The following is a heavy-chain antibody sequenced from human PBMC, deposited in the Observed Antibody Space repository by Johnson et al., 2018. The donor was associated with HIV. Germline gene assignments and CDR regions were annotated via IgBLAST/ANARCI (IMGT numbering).Heavy chain of an antibody. D-gene: IGHD5-18*01. V-gene: IGHV3-11*04. CDR3: ARGPVDTAMGNDAFDI. J-gene: IGHJ3*02. CDR2: ISSSGSTI. Sequence: HVPPVESGGGLVKPGGSLRLSCAAPGFTFSDSYMSWIRQAPGKGLAWVSYISSSGSTIYYADPVKGRFTISRDNAKNLVYLQMNSLRAEDTAVYYCARGPVDTAMGNDAFDIWGQGTMVTVSS. CDR1: GFTFSDSY.